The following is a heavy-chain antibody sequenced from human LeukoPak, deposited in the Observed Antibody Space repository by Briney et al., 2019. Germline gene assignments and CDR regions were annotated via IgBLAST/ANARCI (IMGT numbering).Heavy chain of an antibody. CDR3: ASRKLGNDY. D-gene: IGHD7-27*01. Sequence: SETLSLTCTVSGGSVTDYYWSWIRQSPGKGLEWIGYIYYTGTSFNPSLKSRVTISADTSKNQFSLKLISVTAADTAVYYCASRKLGNDYWGQGTLVTVSS. J-gene: IGHJ4*02. V-gene: IGHV4-59*02. CDR2: IYYTGT. CDR1: GGSVTDYY.